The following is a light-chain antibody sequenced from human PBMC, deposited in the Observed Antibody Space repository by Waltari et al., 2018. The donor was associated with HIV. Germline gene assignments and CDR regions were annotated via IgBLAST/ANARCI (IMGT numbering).Light chain of an antibody. Sequence: DIQMTQSPPSLSTSVGDRVTITCRASRDIKKDLGWYQQKTGKPPRRLIYSVSTLSAGVTSRFRGGGSGTHFTLSIDGLQPEDVATYFCLQLSGFPRTFGQGT. CDR1: RDIKKD. CDR3: LQLSGFPRT. J-gene: IGKJ1*01. CDR2: SVS. V-gene: IGKV1-17*01.